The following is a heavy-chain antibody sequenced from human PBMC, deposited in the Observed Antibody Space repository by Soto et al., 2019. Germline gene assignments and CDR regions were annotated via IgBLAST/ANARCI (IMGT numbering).Heavy chain of an antibody. V-gene: IGHV2-5*02. J-gene: IGHJ1*01. CDR2: IYWDDDK. Sequence: SGPTLVNPTQTLTLTCPFSGVSLSTSGGGVGWIRQPPGKALEWLALIYWDDDKRYSPSLKSRLTITKDTSKNQVVLTMTNMDPVDTATYYCAHRLARGATGLYFQHWGQGTPVTVSS. CDR1: GVSLSTSGGG. CDR3: AHRLARGATGLYFQH. D-gene: IGHD3-9*01.